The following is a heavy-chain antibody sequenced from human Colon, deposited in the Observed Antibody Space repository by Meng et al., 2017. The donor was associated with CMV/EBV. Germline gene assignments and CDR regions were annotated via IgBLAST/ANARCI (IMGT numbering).Heavy chain of an antibody. V-gene: IGHV1-8*01. CDR3: ARGRGYPVVRGAALRAYSQYYGMDV. CDR1: GYVFSACD. D-gene: IGHD3-10*01. J-gene: IGHJ6*02. Sequence: ASVKVSCKASGYVFSACDIHWVRQATGQGREGMGWMNPNSGDTGYAQKFLGRVTMTWDTSSITAYLELGSLRSEDTAIYYCARGRGYPVVRGAALRAYSQYYGMDVWGQGTTVTVSS. CDR2: MNPNSGDT.